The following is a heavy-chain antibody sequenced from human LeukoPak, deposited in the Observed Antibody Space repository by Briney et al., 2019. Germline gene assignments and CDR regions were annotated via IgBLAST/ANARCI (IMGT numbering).Heavy chain of an antibody. CDR2: ISAYNGNT. V-gene: IGHV1-18*04. CDR3: ARDSSWDSSGYGFDY. D-gene: IGHD3-22*01. J-gene: IGHJ4*02. Sequence: DSVKVSCKASGYTFTGYYMHWVRQAPGQGLEWMGWISAYNGNTNYAQKLQGRVTMTTDTSTSTAYMELRRLRSDDTAVYYCARDSSWDSSGYGFDYWGQGTLVTVSS. CDR1: GYTFTGYY.